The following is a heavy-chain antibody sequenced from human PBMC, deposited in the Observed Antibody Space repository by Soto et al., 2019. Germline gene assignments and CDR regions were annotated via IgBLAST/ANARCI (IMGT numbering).Heavy chain of an antibody. D-gene: IGHD2-21*02. CDR2: ISGSSDRT. Sequence: LRLSCAASGFSFISYAMSWVRQTAVKGLEWVSTISGSSDRTIYADSVKGRFTISRDNSKNTLYLKMNSLRAEDTAIYYCAKDPYIVVVTRHFRFDYWGQGALVTVSS. V-gene: IGHV3-23*01. CDR1: GFSFISYA. CDR3: AKDPYIVVVTRHFRFDY. J-gene: IGHJ4*02.